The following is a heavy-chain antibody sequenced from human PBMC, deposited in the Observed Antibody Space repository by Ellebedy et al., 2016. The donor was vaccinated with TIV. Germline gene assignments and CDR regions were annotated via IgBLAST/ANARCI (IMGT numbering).Heavy chain of an antibody. J-gene: IGHJ3*02. CDR3: ARTLSDQYEAFHI. Sequence: SETLSLTXTVSVGSVSSTSYYWGWIRQPPGKGLQWIGSLYYSGSTYYNPSLKSRVTISRDTSKNQVSLKLTSVTASDTAVYYCARTLSDQYEAFHIWGQGTMATVSS. D-gene: IGHD3-3*01. V-gene: IGHV4-39*01. CDR2: LYYSGST. CDR1: VGSVSSTSYY.